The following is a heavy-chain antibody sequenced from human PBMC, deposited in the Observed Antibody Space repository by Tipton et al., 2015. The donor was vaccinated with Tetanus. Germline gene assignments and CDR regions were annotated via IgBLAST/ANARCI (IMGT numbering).Heavy chain of an antibody. J-gene: IGHJ4*02. V-gene: IGHV4-39*01. CDR1: GGSISSSGFY. CDR3: ARRQTYCTNGFCPFEN. Sequence: LRLSCTVSGGSISSSGFYWGWIRQPPGKELEWIGSIYYSGSTYYNPSLKSRVTISGHTSKNQFSLRRSSVTAADTAVYYCARRQTYCTNGFCPFENWGQGTLVTVSS. D-gene: IGHD2-8*01. CDR2: IYYSGST.